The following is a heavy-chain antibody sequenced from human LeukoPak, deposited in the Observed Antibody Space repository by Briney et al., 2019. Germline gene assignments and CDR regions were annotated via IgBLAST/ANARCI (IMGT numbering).Heavy chain of an antibody. D-gene: IGHD3-22*01. V-gene: IGHV3-48*02. Sequence: PGGSLRLSCAAAGFTFSSYSMNWVRQAPGKGLEWISYISGRTGTKYYADSVQGRFTISRDNAKNSLYLQLNSLRDEDTAVYYCARDRSPYTTSAYYLDYWGQGTLVTVSS. CDR2: ISGRTGTK. CDR1: GFTFSSYS. CDR3: ARDRSPYTTSAYYLDY. J-gene: IGHJ4*02.